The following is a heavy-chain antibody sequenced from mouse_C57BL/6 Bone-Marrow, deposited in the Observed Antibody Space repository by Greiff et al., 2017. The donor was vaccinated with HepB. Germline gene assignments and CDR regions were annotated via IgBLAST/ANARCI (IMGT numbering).Heavy chain of an antibody. J-gene: IGHJ4*01. D-gene: IGHD2-2*01. CDR1: GYTFTSYW. V-gene: IGHV1-50*01. CDR2: IDPSDSYT. Sequence: VQLQQPGAELVKPGASVKLSCKASGYTFTSYWMQWVKQRPGQGLEWIGEIDPSDSYTNYNQKFKGKATLTVDTSSSTAYMQLSSLTSEDSAVYYCARSVYGYDGAMDYWGQGTSVTVSS. CDR3: ARSVYGYDGAMDY.